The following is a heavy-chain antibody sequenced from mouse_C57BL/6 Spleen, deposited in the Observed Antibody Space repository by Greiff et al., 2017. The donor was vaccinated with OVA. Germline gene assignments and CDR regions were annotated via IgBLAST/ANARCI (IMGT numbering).Heavy chain of an antibody. D-gene: IGHD1-1*01. CDR2: INPNNGGT. V-gene: IGHV1-18*01. CDR3: ARDYGSSYGCFDV. CDR1: GYTFTDYN. J-gene: IGHJ1*03. Sequence: EVKLMESGPELVKPGASVKIPCKASGYTFTDYNMDWVKQSPGKSLEWIGDINPNNGGTIYNQKFKGKATLTVDKSSSTAYMELRSLTSEDTAVYDCARDYGSSYGCFDVWGTGTTVTVSS.